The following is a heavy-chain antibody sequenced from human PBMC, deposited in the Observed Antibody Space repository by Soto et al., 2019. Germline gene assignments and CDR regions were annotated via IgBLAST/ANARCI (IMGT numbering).Heavy chain of an antibody. V-gene: IGHV1-69*02. CDR3: ASGEDIVVVPAAPYYYYYYGMDV. J-gene: IGHJ6*02. CDR2: IIPILGIA. D-gene: IGHD2-2*01. Sequence: ASVKVSCKASGGTFSSYTISWVRQAPGQGLEWMGRIIPILGIANYAQKFQGRVTITADKSTSTAYMELSSLRSEDTAVYYCASGEDIVVVPAAPYYYYYYGMDVWGQGTTVTVSS. CDR1: GGTFSSYT.